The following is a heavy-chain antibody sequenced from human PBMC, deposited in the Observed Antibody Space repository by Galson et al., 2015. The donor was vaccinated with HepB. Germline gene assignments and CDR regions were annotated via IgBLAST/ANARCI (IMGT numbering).Heavy chain of an antibody. J-gene: IGHJ4*02. Sequence: SLRLSCAASGFTFSNAWMNWVRQAPGKGLEWVSSISSSSSYIYYADSVKGRFTISRDNAKNSLYLQMNSLRAEDTAVYYCARDGIAVAGIFDYWGQGTLVTVSS. D-gene: IGHD6-19*01. CDR3: ARDGIAVAGIFDY. CDR2: ISSSSSYI. CDR1: GFTFSNAW. V-gene: IGHV3-21*01.